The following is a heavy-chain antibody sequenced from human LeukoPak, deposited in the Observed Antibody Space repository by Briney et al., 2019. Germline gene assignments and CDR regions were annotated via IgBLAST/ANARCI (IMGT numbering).Heavy chain of an antibody. CDR1: GYTFTNYG. CDR2: ISAYNANT. CDR3: ARNCGGGFSSSCIPNDY. D-gene: IGHD6-13*01. J-gene: IGHJ4*02. V-gene: IGHV1-18*01. Sequence: ASVKVSCKASGYTFTNYGIVWVRQAPGQGLEWMGWISAYNANTNYAQNLQGRVTMTTDTSTSTAYMDLRSLRSDDTAVHYCARNCGGGFSSSCIPNDYWGQGTLVTVSS.